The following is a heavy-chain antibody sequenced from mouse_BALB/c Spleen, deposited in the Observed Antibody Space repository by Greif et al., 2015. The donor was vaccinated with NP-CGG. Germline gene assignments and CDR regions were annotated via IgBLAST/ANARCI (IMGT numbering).Heavy chain of an antibody. J-gene: IGHJ3*01. CDR3: NAGSYYRYSWFAY. D-gene: IGHD2-14*01. V-gene: IGHV14-4*02. Sequence: EVQLQQSGAELVRSGASVKLSCTASGFNIKDYYMHWVKQRPEQGLEWIGWIDPENGDTEYAPKFQGKATMTADTSSNTAYLQLSSLTSEDTAVYYCNAGSYYRYSWFAYWGQGTLVTVSA. CDR1: GFNIKDYY. CDR2: IDPENGDT.